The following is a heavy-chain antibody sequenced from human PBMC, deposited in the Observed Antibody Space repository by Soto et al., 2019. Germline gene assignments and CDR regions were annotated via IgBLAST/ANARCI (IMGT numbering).Heavy chain of an antibody. V-gene: IGHV1-2*02. D-gene: IGHD1-26*01. CDR2: VGPESGAT. J-gene: IGHJ4*02. CDR1: GYTFTGHC. Sequence: ASVKVSCKASGYTFTGHCIHWVRQAPEQGPEWMGEVGPESGATRYAQRFQGRVTMTRDMSITTVYMELNNLSPDDTAVYYCGRGRSGQIVVFYWGQGTPVTVSS. CDR3: GRGRSGQIVVFY.